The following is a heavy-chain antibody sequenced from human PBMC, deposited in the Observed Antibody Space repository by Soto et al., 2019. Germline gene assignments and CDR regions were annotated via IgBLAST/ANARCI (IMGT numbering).Heavy chain of an antibody. J-gene: IGHJ4*02. CDR3: AVGSNYYGSGTPGY. CDR2: MNPNSGNI. Sequence: GASVKVSCKASGYTFTSYDINWVRQATGQGLEWLGWMNPNSGNIGYAQKFQGRVTMTRNTSISTAYMELSSLRSEDTAVYYCAVGSNYYGSGTPGYWGQGTMVTVSS. V-gene: IGHV1-8*01. D-gene: IGHD3-10*01. CDR1: GYTFTSYD.